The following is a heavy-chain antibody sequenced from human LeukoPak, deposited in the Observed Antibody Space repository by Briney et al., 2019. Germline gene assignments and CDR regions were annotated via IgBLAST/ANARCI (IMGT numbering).Heavy chain of an antibody. D-gene: IGHD3-22*01. CDR3: AREGYHDSSGPSWFDP. Sequence: GGSLRLSCAASGFTFSSYWMHWVRQAPGKGLVWVSLINSDGSSTSYADSVKGRFTISRDNAKNTLYLQMNSLRAEDTAVYYCAREGYHDSSGPSWFDPWGQGTLVTVSS. CDR1: GFTFSSYW. CDR2: INSDGSST. J-gene: IGHJ5*02. V-gene: IGHV3-74*01.